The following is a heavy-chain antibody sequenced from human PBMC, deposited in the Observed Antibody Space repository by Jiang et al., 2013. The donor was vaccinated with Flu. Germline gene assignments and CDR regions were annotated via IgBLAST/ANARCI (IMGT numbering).Heavy chain of an antibody. Sequence: TFSSYAISWVRQAPGQGLEWMGGIIPIFGIANYAQKFQGRVTITADESTSTAYMELSSLRSEDTAVYYCASQKGDYGDYDSGYWGQGTLVTVSS. CDR2: IIPIFGIA. CDR1: TFSSYA. J-gene: IGHJ4*02. V-gene: IGHV1-69*01. CDR3: ASQKGDYGDYDSGY. D-gene: IGHD4-17*01.